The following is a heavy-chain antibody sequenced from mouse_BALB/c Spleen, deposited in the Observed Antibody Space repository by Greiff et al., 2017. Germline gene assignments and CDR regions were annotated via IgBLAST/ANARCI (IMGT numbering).Heavy chain of an antibody. CDR2: ISSGGGST. Sequence: EVQVVESGGGLVKPGGSLKLSCAASGFAFSSYDMSWVRQTPEKRLEWVAYISSGGGSTYYPDTVKGRFTISRDNAKNTLYLQMSSLKSEDTAMYYCARHKSSSYWYFDVWGAGTTVTVSS. J-gene: IGHJ1*01. D-gene: IGHD1-3*01. V-gene: IGHV5-12-1*01. CDR1: GFAFSSYD. CDR3: ARHKSSSYWYFDV.